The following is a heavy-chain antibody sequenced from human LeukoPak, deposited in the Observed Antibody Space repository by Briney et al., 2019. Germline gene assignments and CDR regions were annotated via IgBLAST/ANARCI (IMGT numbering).Heavy chain of an antibody. Sequence: GGSLRLSCAASGFTFSSYSMNWVRQAPGKGLEWVSSISSSSSYIYYAVSVKGRFTISRDNAENSLYLQMNSLRAEDTAVYYCARASMITFGGVIVYWGQGTLVTVSS. CDR1: GFTFSSYS. CDR3: ARASMITFGGVIVY. J-gene: IGHJ4*02. D-gene: IGHD3-16*02. V-gene: IGHV3-21*01. CDR2: ISSSSSYI.